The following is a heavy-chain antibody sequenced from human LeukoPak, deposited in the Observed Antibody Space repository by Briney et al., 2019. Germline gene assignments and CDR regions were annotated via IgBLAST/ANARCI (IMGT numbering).Heavy chain of an antibody. CDR3: ATSIEGDYGDYIFGY. D-gene: IGHD4-17*01. J-gene: IGHJ4*02. CDR1: GFTFSSYA. V-gene: IGHV3-23*01. CDR2: ISGSGGST. Sequence: GGSLRLSCAASGFTFSSYAMSWVRQAPGKGLEWVSAISGSGGSTYYADSVKGRFTISRDNSKNTLYPQMNSLRAEDTAVYYCATSIEGDYGDYIFGYWGQGTLVTVSS.